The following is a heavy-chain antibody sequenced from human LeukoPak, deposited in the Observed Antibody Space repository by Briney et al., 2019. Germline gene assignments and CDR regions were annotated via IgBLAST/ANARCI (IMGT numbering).Heavy chain of an antibody. D-gene: IGHD5-12*01. V-gene: IGHV1-69*05. CDR1: GGTFSSYA. CDR2: IIPIFGTA. CDR3: AREVDSGYDLSPYFDY. J-gene: IGHJ4*02. Sequence: ASVKVSCKASGGTFSSYAISWVRQAPGQGLEWMGGIIPIFGTANYAQKFQGRVTITTDESTSTAYTELSSLRSEDTAVYYCAREVDSGYDLSPYFDYWGQGTLVTVSS.